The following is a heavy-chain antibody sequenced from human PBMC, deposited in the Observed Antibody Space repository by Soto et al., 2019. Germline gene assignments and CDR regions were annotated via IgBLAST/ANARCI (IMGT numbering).Heavy chain of an antibody. J-gene: IGHJ4*02. V-gene: IGHV3-30*18. CDR3: AKQYEFGGLEDY. Sequence: QVQLVESGGGVVQPGTSLRLSCAASGFTFRSHGMHWVRQVPGKGLEWVAAISNDGRSKYYADSVKGRFSISRDNSENTMYLQMSSLRVEDTAMYYCAKQYEFGGLEDYWGQGTLVTVS. CDR1: GFTFRSHG. D-gene: IGHD3-3*01. CDR2: ISNDGRSK.